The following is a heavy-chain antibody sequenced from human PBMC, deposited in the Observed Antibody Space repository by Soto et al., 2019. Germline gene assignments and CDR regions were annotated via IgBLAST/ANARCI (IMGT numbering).Heavy chain of an antibody. J-gene: IGHJ6*02. CDR1: SDSMNSGGYY. V-gene: IGHV4-31*03. CDR3: ARRGGSSSGYYYYAFDV. Sequence: PSETLSLTCSVSSDSMNSGGYYWSWIRQHPGKGLEWIGYIYSNGDTYYNPSLKSRVTISVDTSKNQFSLTPTSVTAADTAVYYCARRGGSSSGYYYYAFDVWGQGTTVTVSS. D-gene: IGHD6-6*01. CDR2: IYSNGDT.